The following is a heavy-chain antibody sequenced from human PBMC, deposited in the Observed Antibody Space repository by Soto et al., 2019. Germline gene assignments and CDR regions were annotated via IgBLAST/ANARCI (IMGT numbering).Heavy chain of an antibody. CDR1: GYTFTSYA. D-gene: IGHD2-21*02. CDR2: INAGNGNT. Sequence: QVQLVQSGAEEKKPGASVKVSCKASGYTFTSYAMHWVRQAPGQRLEWMGWINAGNGNTKYSQKFQGRVTITRDTAAGTAYMELSSLRSEDTAVFFCARGIVVVTALGYLGQGTLVTVSS. V-gene: IGHV1-3*05. CDR3: ARGIVVVTALGY. J-gene: IGHJ4*02.